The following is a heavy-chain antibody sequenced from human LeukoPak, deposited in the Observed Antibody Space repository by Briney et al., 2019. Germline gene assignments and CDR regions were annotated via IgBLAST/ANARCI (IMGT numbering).Heavy chain of an antibody. CDR1: GGTFSSYA. J-gene: IGHJ5*02. V-gene: IGHV1-69*06. Sequence: SVKVSCKASGGTFSSYAISWVRQAPGQGLEWMGGIIPIFGTANYAQKFQGRVTMTEDTSTDTAYMELSSLRSEDTAVYYCATDLTFGSLRFDPWGQGTLVTVSS. D-gene: IGHD3-16*01. CDR2: IIPIFGTA. CDR3: ATDLTFGSLRFDP.